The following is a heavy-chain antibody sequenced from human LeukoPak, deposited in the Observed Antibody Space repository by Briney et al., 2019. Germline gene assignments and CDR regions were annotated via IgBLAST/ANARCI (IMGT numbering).Heavy chain of an antibody. D-gene: IGHD6-19*01. CDR3: ARDGVRRSLTVAPVY. CDR1: GYTFTSYG. CDR2: ISAYNGNT. J-gene: IGHJ4*02. V-gene: IGHV1-18*04. Sequence: ASVKVSCKVSGYTFTSYGISWVRQAPGQGLEWMGWISAYNGNTNYAQKLQGRVTMTTDTSTSTAYMELRSLRSDDTAVYYCARDGVRRSLTVAPVYWGQGTLVTVSS.